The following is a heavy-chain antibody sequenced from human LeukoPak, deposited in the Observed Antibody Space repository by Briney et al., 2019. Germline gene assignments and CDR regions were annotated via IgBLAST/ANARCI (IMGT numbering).Heavy chain of an antibody. Sequence: SETLSLTCTVSGGSISSYYWSWIRQPAGKGLEWIGRIYTSGSTNYNPSLKSRVTMSVDTSKNQFSLKLSSVTAAHTAVYYCARRIPTKSGSYPPFYYYYMDVWGKGTTVTVSS. CDR3: ARRIPTKSGSYPPFYYYYMDV. CDR1: GGSISSYY. CDR2: IYTSGST. V-gene: IGHV4-4*07. J-gene: IGHJ6*03. D-gene: IGHD1-26*01.